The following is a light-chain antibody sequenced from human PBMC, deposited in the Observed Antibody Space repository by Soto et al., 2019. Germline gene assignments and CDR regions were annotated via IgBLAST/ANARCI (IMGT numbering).Light chain of an antibody. CDR1: QGIRNF. Sequence: DIQMTQSPTSLSASVGDRVTITCRASQGIRNFVAWYQQKPGKAPKLLIYAASTLQSGVPSRFSGSGSGTAFTLHINSLQPEDVATYSCQKYSSVPVFGPGTKVEIK. CDR3: QKYSSVPV. CDR2: AAS. V-gene: IGKV1-27*01. J-gene: IGKJ3*01.